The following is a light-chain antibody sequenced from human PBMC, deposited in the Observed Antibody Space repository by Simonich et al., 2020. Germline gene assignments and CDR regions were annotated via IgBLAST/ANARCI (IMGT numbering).Light chain of an antibody. J-gene: IGKJ4*01. Sequence: DIQMTQSPSTLSASVGDRVTITCKASKDISNYLNWYQQKPGKAPKLLLYDASNLETGGPSRFSGSGSGTDFTFTISSLQPEDIATYYCQQYDNLPTFGGGTKVEIK. CDR1: KDISNY. V-gene: IGKV1-33*01. CDR2: DAS. CDR3: QQYDNLPT.